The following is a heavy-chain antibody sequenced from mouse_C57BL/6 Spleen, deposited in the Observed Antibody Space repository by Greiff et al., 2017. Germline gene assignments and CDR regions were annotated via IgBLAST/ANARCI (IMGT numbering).Heavy chain of an antibody. Sequence: VKVVESGPELVKPGASVKISCKASGYSFTSYYIHWVKQRPGQGLEWIGWIYPGSGNTKYNEKFKGKATLTADTSSSTAYMQLSSLTSEDSAVYYCARATVVAPFDYWGQGTTLTVSS. CDR3: ARATVVAPFDY. CDR1: GYSFTSYY. V-gene: IGHV1-66*01. J-gene: IGHJ2*01. D-gene: IGHD1-1*01. CDR2: IYPGSGNT.